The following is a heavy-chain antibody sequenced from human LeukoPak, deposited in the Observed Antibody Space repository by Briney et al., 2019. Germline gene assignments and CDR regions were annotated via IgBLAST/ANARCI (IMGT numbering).Heavy chain of an antibody. CDR3: ARDQQWPIVHYFDH. D-gene: IGHD6-19*01. Sequence: GGSLRLSCAASGFTFSSYGMHWVRQAPGKGLEWVAVIWYDGSNKYYADSVKGRFTISRGNYKNKLYLQMNSLRDEDTAVYYCARDQQWPIVHYFDHWGQGILVTVSS. CDR2: IWYDGSNK. J-gene: IGHJ4*02. V-gene: IGHV3-33*01. CDR1: GFTFSSYG.